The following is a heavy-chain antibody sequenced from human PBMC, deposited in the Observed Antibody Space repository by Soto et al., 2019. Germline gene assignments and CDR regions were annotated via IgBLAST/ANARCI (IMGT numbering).Heavy chain of an antibody. V-gene: IGHV4-59*01. CDR1: GGSISSYY. Sequence: QVQLQESGPGLVKPSETLSLTCTVSGGSISSYYWSWIRQPPGKGLEWIGYIYYSGRTNYNPSLKSRVTISVDTSKNQFSLKLRSVAAADTAVYYCARDPGDSSGYRFDYWGQGTLVTVSS. J-gene: IGHJ4*02. CDR3: ARDPGDSSGYRFDY. CDR2: IYYSGRT. D-gene: IGHD3-22*01.